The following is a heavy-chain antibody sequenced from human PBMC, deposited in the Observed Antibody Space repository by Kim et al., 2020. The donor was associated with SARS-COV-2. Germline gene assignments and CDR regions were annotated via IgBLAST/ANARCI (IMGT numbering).Heavy chain of an antibody. J-gene: IGHJ4*02. Sequence: GGSLRLSCAASGFTFSSYAMSWVRQAPGKGLEWVSAISGSGGSTYYADSVKGRFTISRDNSKNTLYLQMNSLRAEDTAVYYCAKDLNPPYGDYGWYYFDYWGQGTLVTVSS. CDR2: ISGSGGST. CDR1: GFTFSSYA. D-gene: IGHD4-17*01. CDR3: AKDLNPPYGDYGWYYFDY. V-gene: IGHV3-23*01.